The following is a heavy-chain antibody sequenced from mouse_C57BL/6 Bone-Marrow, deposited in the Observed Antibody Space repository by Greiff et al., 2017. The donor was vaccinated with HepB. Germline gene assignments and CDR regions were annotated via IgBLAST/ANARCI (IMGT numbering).Heavy chain of an antibody. Sequence: EVQRVESGGGLVQPGGSLKLSCAASGFTFSDYGMAWVRQAPRKGPEWVAFISNLAYSIYYADTVTGRFTISRENAKNTLYLEMSSLRSEDTAMYYCARRDDYYGSSYWYFDVWGTGTTVTVSS. CDR2: ISNLAYSI. V-gene: IGHV5-15*01. CDR1: GFTFSDYG. CDR3: ARRDDYYGSSYWYFDV. D-gene: IGHD1-1*01. J-gene: IGHJ1*03.